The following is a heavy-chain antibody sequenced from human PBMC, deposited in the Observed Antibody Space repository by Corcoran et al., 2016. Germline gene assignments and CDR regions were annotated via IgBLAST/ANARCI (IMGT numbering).Heavy chain of an antibody. V-gene: IGHV5-51*01. Sequence: EVQLVQSGAEVKKPGESLKISCKGSGYSFTSYWIGWVRQMPGKGLEWMGIIYPGDSDTRYSPSFQGQVTISADKSISTAYLQWSSLKASDTAMYYCARRGYYDSRGSDWFDPWGQGTLVTVSS. D-gene: IGHD3-22*01. CDR3: ARRGYYDSRGSDWFDP. CDR2: IYPGDSDT. J-gene: IGHJ5*02. CDR1: GYSFTSYW.